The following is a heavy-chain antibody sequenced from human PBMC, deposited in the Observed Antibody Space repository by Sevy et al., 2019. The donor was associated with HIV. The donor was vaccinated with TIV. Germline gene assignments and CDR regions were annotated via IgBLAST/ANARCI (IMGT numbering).Heavy chain of an antibody. Sequence: SETLCLTCTVSGGSVSSGSYYWSWIRQPPGKGLEWIGYIYYSGSTNYDPSLKSRVTIAVDTSKNQFSLKLSSVTAADTAVYYCERAGGWFGELSTDDYYYYYMDVWGKGTTVTVSS. D-gene: IGHD3-10*01. CDR1: GGSVSSGSYY. CDR3: ERAGGWFGELSTDDYYYYYMDV. V-gene: IGHV4-61*01. J-gene: IGHJ6*03. CDR2: IYYSGST.